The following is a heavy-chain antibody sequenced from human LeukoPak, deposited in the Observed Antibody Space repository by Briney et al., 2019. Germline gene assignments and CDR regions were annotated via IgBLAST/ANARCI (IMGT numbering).Heavy chain of an antibody. Sequence: GGSLRLSSAASGFTFSSYSMNWIRQAPGKGLEWVSSISSSSSYIYYADSVKGRFTISRDNAKNSLYLQMNSLRAEDTAVYYCARDDRFDWSSYWGQGTLVTVSS. CDR2: ISSSSSYI. V-gene: IGHV3-21*01. J-gene: IGHJ4*02. CDR3: ARDDRFDWSSY. CDR1: GFTFSSYS. D-gene: IGHD3-9*01.